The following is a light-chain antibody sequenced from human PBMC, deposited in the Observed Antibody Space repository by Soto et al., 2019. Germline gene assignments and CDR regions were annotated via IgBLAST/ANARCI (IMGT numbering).Light chain of an antibody. CDR3: QQYNNWPLT. CDR1: QSVSSN. J-gene: IGKJ5*01. CDR2: VAS. V-gene: IGKV3-15*01. Sequence: EIVMTQSPGTLSVSPGERATLSCRASQSVSSNLAWYQQTPGQAPRLLIYVASTRATGIPARFSGSGSGTEFTLTINSLRSEDFAVYYCQQYNNWPLTFGQGTRLEIK.